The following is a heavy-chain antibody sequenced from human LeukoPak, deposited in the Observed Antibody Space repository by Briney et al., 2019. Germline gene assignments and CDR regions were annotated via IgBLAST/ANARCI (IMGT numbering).Heavy chain of an antibody. CDR2: ISDSSSHI. CDR1: GFTFSSYT. CDR3: ARKGSSWSEYFQH. Sequence: GGSLRLSCAASGFTFSSYTMNWVRQAPGKGLEWVSSISDSSSHIYYADSVKGRFTISRDNAKKSLYLQMNSLRAEDTAVYYCARKGSSWSEYFQHWGQGTLVAVSS. J-gene: IGHJ1*01. V-gene: IGHV3-21*01. D-gene: IGHD6-13*01.